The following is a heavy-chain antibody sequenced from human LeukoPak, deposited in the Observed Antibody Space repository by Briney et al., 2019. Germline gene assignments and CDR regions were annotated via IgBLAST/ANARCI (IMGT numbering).Heavy chain of an antibody. CDR3: ATVGRYSGYTDY. CDR2: SKRKTDDETT. V-gene: IGHV3-15*01. CDR1: GFTFSDPR. J-gene: IGHJ4*02. D-gene: IGHD6-13*01. Sequence: GGSLTLSCAASGFTFSDPRVLGVRQAPGKAREGVGRSKRKTDDETTDNAAPVKGRFTISREDSKNTLFLQMNSLKTEDKAVYYCATVGRYSGYTDYWGQGTLATVSS.